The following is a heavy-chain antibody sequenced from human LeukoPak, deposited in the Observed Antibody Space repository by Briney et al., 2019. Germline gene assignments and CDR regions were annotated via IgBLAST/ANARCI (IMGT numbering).Heavy chain of an antibody. V-gene: IGHV3-21*06. J-gene: IGHJ4*02. Sequence: GGSPRLSCAASGFTFSGYTMNWVRQAPGRGLEWVSSISSGSSYKYFADSVKGRFTISRDNAKNSLYLQMNSLRADDTAVYYCARVHELYRDYWGQGTLVTVSS. CDR1: GFTFSGYT. D-gene: IGHD2-8*01. CDR2: ISSGSSYK. CDR3: ARVHELYRDY.